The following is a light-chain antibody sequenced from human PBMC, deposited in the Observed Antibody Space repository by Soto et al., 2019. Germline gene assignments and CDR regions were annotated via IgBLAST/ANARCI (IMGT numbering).Light chain of an antibody. CDR2: DAS. CDR1: QSVSSD. CDR3: QHYNSYPWT. V-gene: IGKV1-5*01. J-gene: IGKJ1*01. Sequence: MTHSPATLSLSPGERATLSCRASQSVSSDLAWYQQKPGKAPKLLIYDASSLESGVPSRFSGSGSGTEFTLTISSLQPDDFATYYCQHYNSYPWTFGQGTKVDIK.